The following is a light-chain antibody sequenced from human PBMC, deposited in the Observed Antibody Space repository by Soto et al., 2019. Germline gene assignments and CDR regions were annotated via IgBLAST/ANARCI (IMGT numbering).Light chain of an antibody. V-gene: IGLV2-11*01. CDR1: SGDVGGYNY. Sequence: QSALTQPRSVSGSPGQSVTISCTGTSGDVGGYNYVSWYRQHPGTAPKLLIYDVTKRPSGVPNRFSGSKSGNTASLTISGLQADDEADYYCCSNAGTYIPVFGGGTKLTVL. J-gene: IGLJ2*01. CDR2: DVT. CDR3: CSNAGTYIPV.